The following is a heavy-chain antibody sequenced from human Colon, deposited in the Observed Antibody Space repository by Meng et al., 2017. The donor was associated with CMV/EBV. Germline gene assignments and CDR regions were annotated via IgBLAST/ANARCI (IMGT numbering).Heavy chain of an antibody. Sequence: ASVKISCKGSGYTFTDYYIHWVRQAPGQGLEWMGRIYPKTGDIHYAQTFQGRVTMTRDTSITTAYMELVSLTSDDTAVYFCARVPGIWGQGTLVTVSS. J-gene: IGHJ4*02. CDR3: ARVPGI. V-gene: IGHV1-2*06. CDR2: IYPKTGDI. CDR1: GYTFTDYY.